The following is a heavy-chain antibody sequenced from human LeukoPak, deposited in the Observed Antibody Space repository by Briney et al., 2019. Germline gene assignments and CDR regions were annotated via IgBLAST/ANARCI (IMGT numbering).Heavy chain of an antibody. CDR3: ASGYCSSTSCYEFDY. D-gene: IGHD2-2*01. J-gene: IGHJ4*02. V-gene: IGHV3-21*01. CDR1: RFTFSSYS. Sequence: GGSLRLSCAASRFTFSSYSMNWVRQAPGKGLEWVSSISSSSSYIYYADSVKGRFTISRDNAKNSLYLQMNSMRAEDTAVYYCASGYCSSTSCYEFDYWGQGTLVTVSS. CDR2: ISSSSSYI.